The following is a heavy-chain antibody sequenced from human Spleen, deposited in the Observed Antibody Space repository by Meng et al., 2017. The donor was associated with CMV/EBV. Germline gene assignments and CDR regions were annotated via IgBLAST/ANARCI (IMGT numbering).Heavy chain of an antibody. J-gene: IGHJ6*02. V-gene: IGHV3-74*01. CDR3: AKAVEDITGGTEPYYYGVDV. CDR1: GFTSSAYP. D-gene: IGHD1-20*01. CDR2: INSDGSST. Sequence: GGSLRLSCAASGFTSSAYPMIWVRQAAGKGLVWVSHINSDGSSTRYADSVKGRFTVSRDNTRNTLFLQMNSLRAEDTAVYYCAKAVEDITGGTEPYYYGVDVWGQGTTVTVSS.